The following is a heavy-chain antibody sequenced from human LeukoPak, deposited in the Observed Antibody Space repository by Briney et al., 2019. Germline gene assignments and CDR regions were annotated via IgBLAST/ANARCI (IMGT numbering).Heavy chain of an antibody. Sequence: GGSLRLSCAASGFTFSSYWMHWVRQAPGKGLVWVSRINSDGSSTTYADSVKGRLTISRDNAKNTLFLQMNSLGAEDTAVYYCARGYSGSYRIDYWGRGTLVTVSS. CDR2: INSDGSST. D-gene: IGHD1-26*01. V-gene: IGHV3-74*01. J-gene: IGHJ4*02. CDR1: GFTFSSYW. CDR3: ARGYSGSYRIDY.